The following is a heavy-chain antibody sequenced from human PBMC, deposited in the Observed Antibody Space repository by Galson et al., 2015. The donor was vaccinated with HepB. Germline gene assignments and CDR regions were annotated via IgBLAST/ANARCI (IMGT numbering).Heavy chain of an antibody. CDR1: GFTFSSYG. J-gene: IGHJ4*02. CDR3: AKPWSSSSSWYSDY. CDR2: ISYDGSNK. V-gene: IGHV3-30*18. D-gene: IGHD6-13*01. Sequence: SLRLSCAASGFTFSSYGMHWVRQAPGKGLEWVAVISYDGSNKYYADSVKGRFTISRDNSKNTLYLQMNSLRAEDTAVYYCAKPWSSSSSWYSDYWGQGTLVTVSS.